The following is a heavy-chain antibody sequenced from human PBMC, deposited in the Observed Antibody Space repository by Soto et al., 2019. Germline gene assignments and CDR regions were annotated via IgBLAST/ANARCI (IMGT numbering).Heavy chain of an antibody. D-gene: IGHD2-2*01. V-gene: IGHV3-33*06. CDR2: IWYDGSNK. CDR3: AKGGYCISTSCYEPPFGMDV. CDR1: GFTSSSYG. Sequence: LRLSCAASGFTSSSYGMHWVRQAPGKGLEWVAVIWYDGSNKYYADSVKGRFTISRDNSKNTLYLQMNSLRAEDTALYYCAKGGYCISTSCYEPPFGMDVWGQGTTVTVSS. J-gene: IGHJ6*02.